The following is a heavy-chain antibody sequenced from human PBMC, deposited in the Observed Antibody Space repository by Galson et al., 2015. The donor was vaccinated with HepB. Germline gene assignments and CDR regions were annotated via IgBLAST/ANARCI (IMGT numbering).Heavy chain of an antibody. Sequence: QSGAEVKKPGESLKISCKGSGYSFTSYWIGWVRLMPGKGLEWMGLIYPADSDTRYSPSFQGQVTISADKSISTAYLQWSSLKASDTAMYYCARDGFYDSGGYHVFDIWGQGTTVTVSS. D-gene: IGHD3-22*01. CDR1: GYSFTSYW. CDR2: IYPADSDT. CDR3: ARDGFYDSGGYHVFDI. J-gene: IGHJ3*02. V-gene: IGHV5-51*03.